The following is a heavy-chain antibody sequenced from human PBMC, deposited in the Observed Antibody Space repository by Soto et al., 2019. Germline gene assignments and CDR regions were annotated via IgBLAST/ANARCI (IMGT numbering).Heavy chain of an antibody. Sequence: EVQLLESGGALVQPGGSLRLSCAASGFTFGSYAMSWVRQTPGQGLEWVSTIVSSVRSTYYADSVKGRFTISRDNSKNTLYLQMNSLRADDTAVYYCAKLNSGLSGNYFFDPWGQGTLVTVSS. V-gene: IGHV3-23*01. CDR3: AKLNSGLSGNYFFDP. CDR2: IVSSVRST. J-gene: IGHJ5*02. D-gene: IGHD1-26*01. CDR1: GFTFGSYA.